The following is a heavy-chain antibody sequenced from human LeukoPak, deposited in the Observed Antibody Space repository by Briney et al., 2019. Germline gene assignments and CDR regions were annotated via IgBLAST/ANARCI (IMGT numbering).Heavy chain of an antibody. J-gene: IGHJ6*03. CDR1: EFIFRNYG. D-gene: IGHD1-14*01. CDR3: AKGRSNPYYYYYYMDV. V-gene: IGHV3-30*18. Sequence: AGGSLRLSCAASEFIFRNYGMHWVRQAPGKGLEWVALISSDGSNKYYGDSVKGRLTISRDNSKNTLYLQMNSLRAEDTAVYYCAKGRSNPYYYYYYMDVWGKGTTVTISS. CDR2: ISSDGSNK.